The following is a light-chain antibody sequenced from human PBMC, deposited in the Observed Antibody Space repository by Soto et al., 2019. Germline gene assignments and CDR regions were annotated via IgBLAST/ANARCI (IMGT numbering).Light chain of an antibody. Sequence: EVVMTQSPATLSVSPGEGVTLSCRASQGIGDTLAWYQHKPGQTPRLLIYGASSRATGIPDRFSGSGSGTDFTLTISSLEPEDFAVYYCQQRSNWPPTFGQGTRLEIK. CDR2: GAS. CDR1: QGIGDT. J-gene: IGKJ5*01. V-gene: IGKV3-11*01. CDR3: QQRSNWPPT.